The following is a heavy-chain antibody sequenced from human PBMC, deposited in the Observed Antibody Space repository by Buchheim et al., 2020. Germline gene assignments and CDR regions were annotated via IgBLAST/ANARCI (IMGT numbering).Heavy chain of an antibody. D-gene: IGHD3-22*01. V-gene: IGHV3-33*01. Sequence: QVQLVESGGGVVQPGRSLRLSCAASGFTFSSYGMHWVRQAPGKGLEWVAVIWYDGSNKYYADSVKGRFTISRDNYKNTLYLQMNSLRAEDTAVYYCARAHILLPKYYYDSSGYLDYWGQGTL. CDR3: ARAHILLPKYYYDSSGYLDY. CDR2: IWYDGSNK. J-gene: IGHJ4*02. CDR1: GFTFSSYG.